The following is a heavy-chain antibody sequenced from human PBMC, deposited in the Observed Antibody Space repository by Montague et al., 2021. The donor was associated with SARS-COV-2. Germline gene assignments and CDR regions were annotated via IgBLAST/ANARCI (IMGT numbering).Heavy chain of an antibody. CDR3: AKVGDILTGYSLINLDA. CDR2: IHSAGRGT. V-gene: IGHV3-23*03. D-gene: IGHD3-9*01. Sequence: SLSLSLSASGFTFTNSPMSWVRQAPGKGLDWVSVIHSAGRGTYYADSVQGRFTISRDNLKNTVYLQMNNLRDVDTAVYYCAKVGDILTGYSLINLDAWGQGTLVVVSS. J-gene: IGHJ5*02. CDR1: GFTFTNSP.